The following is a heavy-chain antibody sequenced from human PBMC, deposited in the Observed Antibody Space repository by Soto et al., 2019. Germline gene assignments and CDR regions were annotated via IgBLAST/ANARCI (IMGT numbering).Heavy chain of an antibody. CDR3: AKESGSTSRIYYYGMDV. CDR1: GFTFSSYA. D-gene: IGHD2-2*01. V-gene: IGHV3-23*01. J-gene: IGHJ6*02. Sequence: GGSLRLSCAASGFTFSSYAMSWVRQAPGKGLEWVSAISGSGGSTYYADSVKGRFTISRDNSKNTLYLQMNSLRAEDTAVYYCAKESGSTSRIYYYGMDVWGQGTTVTAP. CDR2: ISGSGGST.